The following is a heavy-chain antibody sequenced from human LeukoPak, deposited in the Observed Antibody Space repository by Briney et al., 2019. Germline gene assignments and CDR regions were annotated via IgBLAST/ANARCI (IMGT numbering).Heavy chain of an antibody. CDR2: IYYSGST. V-gene: IGHV4-59*01. D-gene: IGHD6-13*01. Sequence: SETLSLTCSVSGGSISSYYWSWIRQPPGKGLEWIAYIYYSGSTNYNPSLKSRVTISVDTSKNQFSLKLSSVTAADTAVYYCARVYYSNSYDYWYFDLWGRGTLVTVSS. J-gene: IGHJ2*01. CDR3: ARVYYSNSYDYWYFDL. CDR1: GGSISSYY.